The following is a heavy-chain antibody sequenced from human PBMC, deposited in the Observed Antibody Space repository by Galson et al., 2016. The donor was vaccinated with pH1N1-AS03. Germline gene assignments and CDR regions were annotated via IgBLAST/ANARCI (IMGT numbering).Heavy chain of an antibody. Sequence: SLRLSCAASGFTFSDYAIHWVRQAPGKGLQWVAVVSDDGNTKYYADSVRGRFTISRDNSENTVYLQMSSLRIEDTGLYYCARVVDEIRGQPNNWFDPWGQGTLVTVSS. D-gene: IGHD1-26*01. J-gene: IGHJ5*02. CDR3: ARVVDEIRGQPNNWFDP. CDR2: VSDDGNTK. V-gene: IGHV3-30*15. CDR1: GFTFSDYA.